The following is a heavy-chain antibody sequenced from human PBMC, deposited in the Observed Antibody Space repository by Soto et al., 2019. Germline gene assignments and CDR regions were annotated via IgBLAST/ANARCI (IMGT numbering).Heavy chain of an antibody. CDR1: GGSISSYY. CDR3: ARQTRRKGHDFWSGSDYYYMDV. CDR2: IYYSGST. D-gene: IGHD3-3*01. Sequence: SETLSLTCTVSGGSISSYYWSWIRQPPWKGLEWIGYIYYSGSTNYNPSLKSRVTISVDTSKNQFSLKLSSVTAADTAVYYCARQTRRKGHDFWSGSDYYYMDVWGKGTTVTVSS. J-gene: IGHJ6*03. V-gene: IGHV4-59*08.